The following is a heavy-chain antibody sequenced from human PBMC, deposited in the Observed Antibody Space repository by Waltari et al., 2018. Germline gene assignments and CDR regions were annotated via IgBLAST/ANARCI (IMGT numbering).Heavy chain of an antibody. Sequence: EAELADSGGGVVQPGESLGLSCAASGFILSANWIHWFRQTPGKGLVWVARVSVTGRRTTYADSVKGRFTISRDNANNIVFLQMNNLTAEDTAVYYCARDRVYDSSGSSYVDFFDLWGHGTLVTVSS. CDR1: GFILSANW. CDR3: ARDRVYDSSGSSYVDFFDL. J-gene: IGHJ4*01. V-gene: IGHV3-74*03. D-gene: IGHD3-22*01. CDR2: VSVTGRRT.